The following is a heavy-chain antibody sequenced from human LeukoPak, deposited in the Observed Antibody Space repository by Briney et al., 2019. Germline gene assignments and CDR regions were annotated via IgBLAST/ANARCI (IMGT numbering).Heavy chain of an antibody. CDR2: IYYSGST. CDR1: GFPLSWYW. Sequence: PGGSLRLSCVASGFPLSWYWMTWVRQPPGKGLEWIGYIYYSGSTNYNPSLKSRVTISVDTSKNQFSLKLSSVTAADTAVYYCARDISASDYGDYLFDYWGQGTLVTVSS. V-gene: IGHV4-59*01. CDR3: ARDISASDYGDYLFDY. J-gene: IGHJ4*02. D-gene: IGHD4-17*01.